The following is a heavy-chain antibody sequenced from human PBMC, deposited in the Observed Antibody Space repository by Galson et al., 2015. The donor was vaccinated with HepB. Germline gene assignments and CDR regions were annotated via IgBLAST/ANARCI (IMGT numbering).Heavy chain of an antibody. D-gene: IGHD1-26*01. CDR2: IYWDDDK. CDR3: AREASIVGATSTRYYGMDV. CDR1: GFSLSTSGVG. Sequence: PALVKPTQTLTLTCTFSGFSLSTSGVGVGWIRQPPGKALEWLALIYWDDDKRYSPSLKSRLTITKDTSKNQVVLTMTNMDPVDTATYYCAREASIVGATSTRYYGMDVWGQGTTVTVSS. J-gene: IGHJ6*02. V-gene: IGHV2-5*02.